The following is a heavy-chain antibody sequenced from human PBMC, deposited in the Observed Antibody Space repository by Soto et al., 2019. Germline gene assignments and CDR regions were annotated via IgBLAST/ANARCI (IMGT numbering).Heavy chain of an antibody. D-gene: IGHD5-18*01. CDR2: IIPIFGTA. Sequence: QVQLVQSGAEVKKPGSSMKVSCKASGGTFSSYAISWVRQAPGQGLEWMGGIIPIFGTANYAQKFQGRVTITADKSTSTAYMELSSLRSEDTAVYYCASLVDTAMVTGYFDYWGQGTLVTVSS. CDR3: ASLVDTAMVTGYFDY. V-gene: IGHV1-69*06. CDR1: GGTFSSYA. J-gene: IGHJ4*02.